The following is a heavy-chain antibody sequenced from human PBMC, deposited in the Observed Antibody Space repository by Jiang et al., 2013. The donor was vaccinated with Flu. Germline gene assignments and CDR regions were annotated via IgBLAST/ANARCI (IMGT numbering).Heavy chain of an antibody. CDR2: LSYGST. V-gene: IGHV4-30-2*01. CDR3: ARGIFWSGYYIGWFDP. J-gene: IGHJ5*02. Sequence: SWIRQHXEGPGVDWVHLSYGSTYYNPSLKSRVTISVDRSKNQFSLKLSSVTAADTAVYYCARGIFWSGYYIGWFDPWGQGTLVTVSS. D-gene: IGHD3-3*01.